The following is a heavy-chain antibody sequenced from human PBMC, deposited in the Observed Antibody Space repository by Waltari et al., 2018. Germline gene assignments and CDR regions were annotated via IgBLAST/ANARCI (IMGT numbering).Heavy chain of an antibody. D-gene: IGHD4-17*01. CDR2: IRYDGSNK. Sequence: VQLVESGGGVVQPGGSLRLSCAASGFTFTSYGLNLVRQVQGKGLEWVAFIRYDGSNKYYADSVKGRFTISRDNSKNTLYLQMNSLRAEDTAVYYCAKAHGMTTVTPDAFDIWGQGTMVTVSS. CDR1: GFTFTSYG. V-gene: IGHV3-30*02. J-gene: IGHJ3*02. CDR3: AKAHGMTTVTPDAFDI.